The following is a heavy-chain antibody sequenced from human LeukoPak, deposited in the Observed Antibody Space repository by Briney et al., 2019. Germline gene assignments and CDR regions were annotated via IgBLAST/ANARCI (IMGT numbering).Heavy chain of an antibody. V-gene: IGHV4-4*07. D-gene: IGHD5-12*01. CDR1: GGSISGYY. Sequence: SETLSLTCSVSGGSISGYYWNWIRQPAGKRLEWIGRIYTTGSTSYNPSLKSRITMSIDTSKNRFSLKLTSVTAADTAVYYCARWYSGYETYYFDNWGQGALVTVSS. J-gene: IGHJ4*02. CDR3: ARWYSGYETYYFDN. CDR2: IYTTGST.